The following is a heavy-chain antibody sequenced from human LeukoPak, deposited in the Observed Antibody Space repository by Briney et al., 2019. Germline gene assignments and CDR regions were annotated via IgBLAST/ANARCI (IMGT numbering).Heavy chain of an antibody. V-gene: IGHV3-11*04. CDR3: AREAAYDRSGYDS. J-gene: IGHJ4*02. Sequence: GGSLRLSCAASGFNFSVYYMSWLRQAPGRGLQCVSYISATGNSKYYADSVKGRFSISRDNTKNSLYLEMSSLRADDTAVYYCAREAAYDRSGYDSWGQGTLVIVPS. CDR1: GFNFSVYY. CDR2: ISATGNSK. D-gene: IGHD3-22*01.